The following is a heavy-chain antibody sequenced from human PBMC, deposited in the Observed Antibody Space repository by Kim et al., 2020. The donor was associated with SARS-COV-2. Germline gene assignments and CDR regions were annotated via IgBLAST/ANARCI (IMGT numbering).Heavy chain of an antibody. CDR3: ATQFYLYCGGDCRFDY. CDR2: ISGSGGST. CDR1: GFTFSSYA. Sequence: GGSLRLSCAASGFTFSSYAMSWVRQAPGKGLEWVSAISGSGGSTYYADSVKGRFTISRDNSKNTLYLQMNSLRAEDTAVYYCATQFYLYCGGDCRFDYWGQGTLVTVSS. V-gene: IGHV3-23*01. J-gene: IGHJ4*02. D-gene: IGHD2-21*02.